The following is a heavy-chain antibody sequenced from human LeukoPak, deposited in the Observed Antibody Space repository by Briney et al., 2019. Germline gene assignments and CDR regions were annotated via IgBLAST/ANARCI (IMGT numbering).Heavy chain of an antibody. V-gene: IGHV3-48*03. CDR2: ISSSGSTI. J-gene: IGHJ5*02. Sequence: GGSLRLSCAASGYTFSSYEMNWVRQAPGKGLEWVSYISSSGSTIYYADSVKGRFTISRDNAKNTLNLQMNSLRAEDTAVYYCARDLGQYYDTSDNWFDPWGQGTLVTVSS. CDR3: ARDLGQYYDTSDNWFDP. D-gene: IGHD3-22*01. CDR1: GYTFSSYE.